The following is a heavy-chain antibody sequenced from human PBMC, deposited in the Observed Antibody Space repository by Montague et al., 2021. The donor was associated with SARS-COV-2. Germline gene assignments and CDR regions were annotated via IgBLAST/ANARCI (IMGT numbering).Heavy chain of an antibody. V-gene: IGHV4-39*07. CDR1: GGSISSSSYY. Sequence: SETLSLTCTVSGGSISSSSYYWGWIRQPPGKGLEWIGTIYYSGSTYYXXXLKSRVTISVDTSKNQFSLRLSSVTAADTAVYYCARGWFSPMLAVVIRGPFDYWGQGALVTVSS. D-gene: IGHD3-22*01. CDR2: IYYSGST. CDR3: ARGWFSPMLAVVIRGPFDY. J-gene: IGHJ4*02.